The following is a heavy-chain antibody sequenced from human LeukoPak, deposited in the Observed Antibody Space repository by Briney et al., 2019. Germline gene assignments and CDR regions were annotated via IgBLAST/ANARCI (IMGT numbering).Heavy chain of an antibody. V-gene: IGHV3-21*01. CDR2: ISSSSSYI. Sequence: GGSLRLSCAASGFTFSSYSMNWVRQAPGKGLEWVSSISSSSSYIYYADSVKGRFTISRDNAKNSLYLQMNSLRAEDTAVYYCERDGVPAAGRELMDVWGQGTTVTVSS. CDR1: GFTFSSYS. CDR3: ERDGVPAAGRELMDV. J-gene: IGHJ6*02. D-gene: IGHD2-2*01.